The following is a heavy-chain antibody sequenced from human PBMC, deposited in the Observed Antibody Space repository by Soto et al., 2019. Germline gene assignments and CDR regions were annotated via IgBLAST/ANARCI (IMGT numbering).Heavy chain of an antibody. D-gene: IGHD4-17*01. CDR3: AKSPALDGDPYYFDY. CDR2: ISGSGGST. CDR1: GFTFSSYA. J-gene: IGHJ4*02. Sequence: GGSLRLSCAASGFTFSSYAMSWVRQAPGKGLEWVSAISGSGGSTYYADSVKGRFTISRDNSKNTLYLQMNSLRAEDTAVYYCAKSPALDGDPYYFDYWGQGTLVTVSS. V-gene: IGHV3-23*01.